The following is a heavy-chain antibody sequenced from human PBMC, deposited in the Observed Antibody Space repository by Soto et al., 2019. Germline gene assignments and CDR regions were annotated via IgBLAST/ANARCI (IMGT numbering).Heavy chain of an antibody. CDR2: INAGNGNT. CDR3: AEVWLVAREAGRYGMDV. J-gene: IGHJ6*02. D-gene: IGHD6-19*01. V-gene: IGHV1-3*01. Sequence: ASVKVSCKASGYTFTSYAMHWVRPAPGQRLEWMGWINAGNGNTKYSQKFQGRVTITRDTSASTAYMELSSLRSEDTAVYYCAEVWLVAREAGRYGMDVWGQGTTVTVSS. CDR1: GYTFTSYA.